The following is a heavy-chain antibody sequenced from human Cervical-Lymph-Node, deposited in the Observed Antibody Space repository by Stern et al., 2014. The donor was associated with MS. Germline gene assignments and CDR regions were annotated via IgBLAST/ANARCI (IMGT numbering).Heavy chain of an antibody. Sequence: VQLVDSGGGVVQPGRSLRLSCVASGLTFSTSVMHWVRQAPGTGLEWVAVVWNDGSKEHFTESVKGRFSTSRDTAKNTLHLQMSSLRAEDTAVYFCATSTASDAFDIWGQGTLVTVSS. CDR3: ATSTASDAFDI. V-gene: IGHV3-33*01. D-gene: IGHD2/OR15-2a*01. J-gene: IGHJ3*02. CDR1: GLTFSTSV. CDR2: VWNDGSKE.